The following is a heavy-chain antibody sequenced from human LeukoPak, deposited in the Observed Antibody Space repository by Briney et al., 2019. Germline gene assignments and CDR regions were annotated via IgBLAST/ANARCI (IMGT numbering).Heavy chain of an antibody. V-gene: IGHV4-61*02. CDR1: GGSMSSGNYY. CDR3: ARVWIDSGIYYDDRGAFDY. CDR2: FYTTGST. D-gene: IGHD1-26*01. J-gene: IGHJ4*02. Sequence: PSETLSLTCTVSGGSMSSGNYYWSWIRQPAGKGLEWIGRFYTTGSTDYNPSLKSRVTISLDTYRNQFSLKLRSVTAADTAVYYCARVWIDSGIYYDDRGAFDYWGQGTLVTVSS.